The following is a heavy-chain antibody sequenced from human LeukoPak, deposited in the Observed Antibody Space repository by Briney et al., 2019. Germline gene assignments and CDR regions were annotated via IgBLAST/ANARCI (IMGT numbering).Heavy chain of an antibody. CDR1: GGTFSSYA. CDR3: ARGGTMVRGVGNYYYYYYMDV. D-gene: IGHD3-10*01. Sequence: ASVKVSCKASGGTFSSYAISWVRQAPGQGLEWMGGIIPIFGTANYAQKFQGRVTITTDEFTSTAYMELSSLRSEDTAVYYCARGGTMVRGVGNYYYYYYMDVWGKGTTVTVSS. V-gene: IGHV1-69*05. J-gene: IGHJ6*03. CDR2: IIPIFGTA.